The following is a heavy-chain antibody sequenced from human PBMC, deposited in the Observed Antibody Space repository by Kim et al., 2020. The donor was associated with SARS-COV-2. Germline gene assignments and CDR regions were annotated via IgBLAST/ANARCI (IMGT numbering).Heavy chain of an antibody. V-gene: IGHV1-18*01. Sequence: ASVKVSCKASGYTFTIYGISWVRQAPGQGLEWMGWISAYNGNTNYAQKLQGRVTMTTDTSTSTAYMELRSLRSDDTAVYYCARERGTPDYDILTGTPLDYWGQGTLVTVSS. CDR1: GYTFTIYG. CDR3: ARERGTPDYDILTGTPLDY. J-gene: IGHJ4*02. D-gene: IGHD3-9*01. CDR2: ISAYNGNT.